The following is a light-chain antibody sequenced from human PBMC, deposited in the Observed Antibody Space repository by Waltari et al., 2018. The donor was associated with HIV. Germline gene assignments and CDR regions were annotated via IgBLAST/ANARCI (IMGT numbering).Light chain of an antibody. CDR1: SSDVGDSKY. Sequence: QSALTQPASVSGSPGQSITISCTATSSDVGDSKYVSWYQQYPGQSPKLMIYEVNNRPAGVSNRFYGPKPGLTASLTISELQTEDEGDYYCSSYTTSSTVVFGGGTKLTVL. J-gene: IGLJ3*02. CDR3: SSYTTSSTVV. CDR2: EVN. V-gene: IGLV2-14*01.